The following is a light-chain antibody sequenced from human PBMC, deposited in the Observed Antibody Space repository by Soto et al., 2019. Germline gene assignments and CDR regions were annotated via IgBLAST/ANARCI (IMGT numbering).Light chain of an antibody. J-gene: IGKJ2*01. CDR3: QQYTNTNHPWL. V-gene: IGKV1-5*01. CDR1: QTISTG. CDR2: DAS. Sequence: TLSASVGDRVTITGRASQTISTGMAWYQQKPGKAPKLLVYDASTLQSGVASRFSGSGSGTEFTLIISGLQPDDSATYYCQQYTNTNHPWLFGQGT.